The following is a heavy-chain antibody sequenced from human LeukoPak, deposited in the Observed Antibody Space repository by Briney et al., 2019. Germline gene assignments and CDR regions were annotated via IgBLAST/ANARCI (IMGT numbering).Heavy chain of an antibody. D-gene: IGHD3-22*01. J-gene: IGHJ4*02. Sequence: SETLSLTCAVYGGSFSGYYWSWIRQPPGKGLEWIGEINHSGSTNYNPSLKSRVTISVDTSKNQFSLKLSSVTAADTAVYYCARGRISGWNYWGQGTLVTVSS. CDR1: GGSFSGYY. CDR3: ARGRISGWNY. V-gene: IGHV4-34*01. CDR2: INHSGST.